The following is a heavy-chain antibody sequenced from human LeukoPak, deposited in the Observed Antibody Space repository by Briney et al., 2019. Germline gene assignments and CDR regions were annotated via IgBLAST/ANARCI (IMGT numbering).Heavy chain of an antibody. CDR3: AKDSHDLYYYDSSGSTNNFDY. J-gene: IGHJ4*02. D-gene: IGHD3-22*01. CDR1: GFTFSSYG. CDR2: IWYDGSNK. V-gene: IGHV3-30*02. Sequence: GGSLRLSCAASGFTFSSYGMHWVRQAPGKGLEWVAFIWYDGSNKYYADSVKGRFTISRDNSKNTLYLQMNSLRAEDTAVYYCAKDSHDLYYYDSSGSTNNFDYWGQGTLVTVSS.